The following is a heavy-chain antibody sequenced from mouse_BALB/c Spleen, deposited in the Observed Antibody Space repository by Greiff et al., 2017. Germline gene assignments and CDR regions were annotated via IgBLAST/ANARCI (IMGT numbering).Heavy chain of an antibody. D-gene: IGHD2-14*01. CDR3: ARRGRYDDGFDY. V-gene: IGHV1S29*02. Sequence: EVQLQQSGPELVKPGASVKISCKASGYTFTDYNMHWVKQSHGKSLEWIGYIYPYNGGTGYNQKFKDKATLTADKSSSTAYMQLSSLTSEDSAVYYCARRGRYDDGFDYWGQGTTLTVSS. CDR2: IYPYNGGT. CDR1: GYTFTDYN. J-gene: IGHJ2*01.